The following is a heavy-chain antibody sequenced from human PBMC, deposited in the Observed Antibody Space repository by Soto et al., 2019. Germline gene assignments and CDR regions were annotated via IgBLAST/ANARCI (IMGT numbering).Heavy chain of an antibody. CDR2: INSILGIS. D-gene: IGHD3-16*01. CDR1: GGTFNSDT. V-gene: IGHV1-69*02. Sequence: QVQLVQSGAEVKEPGSSGKVSCKASGGTFNSDTINWVRQAPGQGLEWMGRINSILGISNYAQKFQGRIAITADKSTNSGYMELSSLRSEDTAVYYCARGPVRGMGGDSWGQGTLVTVFS. CDR3: ARGPVRGMGGDS. J-gene: IGHJ5*01.